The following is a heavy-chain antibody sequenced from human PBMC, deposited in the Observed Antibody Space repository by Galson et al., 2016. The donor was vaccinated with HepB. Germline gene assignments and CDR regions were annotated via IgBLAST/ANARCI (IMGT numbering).Heavy chain of an antibody. Sequence: SVKVSCKASGYSFTGYYIHWVRQAPGQGLEWMGWINPKSGGTNCAQKFKGRVNMTMDTSIGTAYMDLSSLRSDDTAVYFCARGVAGTSDYWGQGALVTVSS. D-gene: IGHD6-19*01. CDR3: ARGVAGTSDY. CDR2: INPKSGGT. V-gene: IGHV1-2*02. CDR1: GYSFTGYY. J-gene: IGHJ4*02.